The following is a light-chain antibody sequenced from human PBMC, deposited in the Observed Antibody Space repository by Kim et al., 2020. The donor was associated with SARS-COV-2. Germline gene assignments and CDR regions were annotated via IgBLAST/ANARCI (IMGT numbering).Light chain of an antibody. CDR2: ATF. J-gene: IGKJ4*01. Sequence: IQMTQSPSSVSASLGDSLTITCRASQGIATSLGWFQQKPGNAPKSLIYATFRVHSGVSSKYSGSGSGTEFTLTISGLQTEDVATYYCQQYNTYPFTFGGGTKVDIK. CDR1: QGIATS. CDR3: QQYNTYPFT. V-gene: IGKV1-16*02.